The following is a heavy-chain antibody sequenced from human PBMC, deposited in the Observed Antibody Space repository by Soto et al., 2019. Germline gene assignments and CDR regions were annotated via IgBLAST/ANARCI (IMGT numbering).Heavy chain of an antibody. Sequence: EVQLVESGGGLVQPGGSLRLSCVASGFSFGSSWMTWVRQAPGKGLEWVANIKKDGSQISYLDSVRGRFTISRDNAKNWLYLQMNGLRAEDTALYYCARDVSPGSSSLYLDAFDIWGQGTMVTVSS. J-gene: IGHJ3*02. D-gene: IGHD6-13*01. CDR3: ARDVSPGSSSLYLDAFDI. CDR2: IKKDGSQI. CDR1: GFSFGSSW. V-gene: IGHV3-7*05.